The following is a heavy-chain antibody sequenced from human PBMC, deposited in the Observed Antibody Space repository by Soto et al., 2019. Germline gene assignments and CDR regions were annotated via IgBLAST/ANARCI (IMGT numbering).Heavy chain of an antibody. D-gene: IGHD2-15*01. CDR2: INHSGST. V-gene: IGHV4-34*01. CDR1: GGSFSGYY. CDR3: ARDVVVVAATPRAFDI. J-gene: IGHJ3*02. Sequence: SETLSLTCAVYGGSFSGYYWSWIRQPPGKGLEWIGEINHSGSTNYNPSLKSRVTISVDTSKNQFSLKLSSVTAADTAVYYCARDVVVVAATPRAFDIWGQGTMVTVSS.